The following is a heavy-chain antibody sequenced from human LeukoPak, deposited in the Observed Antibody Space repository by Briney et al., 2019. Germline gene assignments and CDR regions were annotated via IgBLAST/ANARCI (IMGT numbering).Heavy chain of an antibody. CDR2: IRNKANSYAT. CDR1: GFTFSGSA. D-gene: IGHD6-13*01. Sequence: GGSLRLSCAASGFTFSGSAMQWVRQASGKGLEWVGRIRNKANSYATTYTASVRGRFTISRDDSKNTAYLQMNSLKTEDTAVYYCTRQGGAAAGVIDYWGQGTLVTVSS. CDR3: TRQGGAAAGVIDY. J-gene: IGHJ4*02. V-gene: IGHV3-73*01.